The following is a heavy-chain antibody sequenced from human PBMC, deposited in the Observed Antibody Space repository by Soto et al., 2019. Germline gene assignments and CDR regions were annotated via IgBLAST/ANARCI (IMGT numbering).Heavy chain of an antibody. Sequence: GGSLRLSCAPSGFTVSNNYMNWVRQAPGKGLEWVSIIYSDGSTYYADYVKGRFTISRDNSKNTLYLQMDSLRAEDTAVYFCARGLKIRHDAFDLWGPGTMVTVSS. CDR1: GFTVSNNY. V-gene: IGHV3-53*01. D-gene: IGHD3-22*01. J-gene: IGHJ3*01. CDR3: ARGLKIRHDAFDL. CDR2: IYSDGST.